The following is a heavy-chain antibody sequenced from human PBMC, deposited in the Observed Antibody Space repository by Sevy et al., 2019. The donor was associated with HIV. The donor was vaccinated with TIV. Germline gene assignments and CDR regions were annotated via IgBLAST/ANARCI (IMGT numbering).Heavy chain of an antibody. CDR1: GFTFGDYA. D-gene: IGHD3-22*01. J-gene: IGHJ4*02. V-gene: IGHV3-49*03. CDR2: IRRRAFGGTI. Sequence: GGSLRLSCTASGFTFGDYAVGWFRQAPGKGLEWVSFIRRRAFGGTIEYAASVKGRFTISKDDSQSTAYLQMNSLKTEDTAVYYCTRAEQYEYDSTRYYDYFDYWGPGTLVTVSS. CDR3: TRAEQYEYDSTRYYDYFDY.